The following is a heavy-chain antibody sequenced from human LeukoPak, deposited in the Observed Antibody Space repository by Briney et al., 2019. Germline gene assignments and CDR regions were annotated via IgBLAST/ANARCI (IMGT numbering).Heavy chain of an antibody. D-gene: IGHD1-7*01. CDR2: IYYSGST. CDR1: GGSFSGYY. J-gene: IGHJ4*02. V-gene: IGHV4-34*09. CDR3: ARGNWNYVPFDY. Sequence: PSETLSLTCAVYGGSFSGYYWSWIRQPPGKGLEWIGYIYYSGSTYYNPSLKSRVTISVDTSKNQFSLKLSSVTAADTAVYYCARGNWNYVPFDYWGQGTLVTVSS.